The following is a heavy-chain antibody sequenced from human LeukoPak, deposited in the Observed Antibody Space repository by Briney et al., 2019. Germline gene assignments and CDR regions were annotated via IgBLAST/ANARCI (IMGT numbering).Heavy chain of an antibody. V-gene: IGHV4-4*02. Sequence: PSGTLSLTCAVSGGSISSSNWWSWVRQPPGKGLEWIGEIYHSGSTNYNPSLKSRVTISVDKSKNQFSLKLSSVTAADTAVYYCARLVRGVIITSWFDPWAREPWSPSPQ. CDR3: ARLVRGVIITSWFDP. CDR1: GGSISSSNW. CDR2: IYHSGST. D-gene: IGHD3-10*01. J-gene: IGHJ5*02.